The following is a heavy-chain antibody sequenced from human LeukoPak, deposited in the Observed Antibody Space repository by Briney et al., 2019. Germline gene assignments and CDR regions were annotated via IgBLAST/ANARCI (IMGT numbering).Heavy chain of an antibody. J-gene: IGHJ6*03. CDR2: IYTSGST. D-gene: IGHD3-3*01. CDR1: GGSISSGSYY. V-gene: IGHV4-61*02. CDR3: ARVGRITIFGVATNDYYYMDV. Sequence: SETLSLTCTVSGGSISSGSYYWSWIRQPAGKGLEWIGRIYTSGSTNYSPSLKSRVTLSVDTSKNQFSLKLSSVTAADTAVYYCARVGRITIFGVATNDYYYMDVWGKGTTVTVSS.